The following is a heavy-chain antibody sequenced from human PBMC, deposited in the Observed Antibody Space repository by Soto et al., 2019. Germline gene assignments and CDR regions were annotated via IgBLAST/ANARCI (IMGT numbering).Heavy chain of an antibody. V-gene: IGHV3-30*18. CDR2: ISYDGSNK. CDR1: GFTFSSYG. J-gene: IGHJ4*02. D-gene: IGHD6-19*01. Sequence: PGGSLRLSCAASGFTFSSYGMHWVRQAPGKGLEWVAVISYDGSNKYYADSVKGRFTISRDNSKNTLYLQMNSLRAEDTAVYYCAKDSLRDHPRPRKYSSGWYLDYWGQGTLVTVSS. CDR3: AKDSLRDHPRPRKYSSGWYLDY.